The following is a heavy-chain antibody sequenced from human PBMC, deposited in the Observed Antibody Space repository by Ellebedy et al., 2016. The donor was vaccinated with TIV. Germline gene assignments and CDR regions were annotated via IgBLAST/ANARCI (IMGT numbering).Heavy chain of an antibody. CDR3: VLGDYGLNLPGDY. V-gene: IGHV3-53*01. Sequence: GESLKISXAASGFTVSNNYMSWVRQAPGKGLEWVSLIYSAGTKSYADPVKGRFTISRDNSKNTVYLQMNSLRAEDTAVYYCVLGDYGLNLPGDYWGQGTLVTVSS. D-gene: IGHD4-17*01. CDR2: IYSAGTK. CDR1: GFTVSNNY. J-gene: IGHJ4*02.